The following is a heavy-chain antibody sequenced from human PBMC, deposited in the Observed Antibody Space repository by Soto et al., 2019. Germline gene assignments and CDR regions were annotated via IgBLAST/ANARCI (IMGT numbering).Heavy chain of an antibody. D-gene: IGHD4-17*01. CDR1: GFTFSSYG. J-gene: IGHJ6*02. CDR3: ARDHDYGDLYYYYGMDV. V-gene: IGHV3-33*01. CDR2: IWYDGSNK. Sequence: GGSLRLSCAASGFTFSSYGMHWVRQAPGKGLEWVAVIWYDGSNKYYADSVKGRFTISRDNPKNTLYLQMNSLRAEDTAVYYCARDHDYGDLYYYYGMDVWGQGTTVTVSS.